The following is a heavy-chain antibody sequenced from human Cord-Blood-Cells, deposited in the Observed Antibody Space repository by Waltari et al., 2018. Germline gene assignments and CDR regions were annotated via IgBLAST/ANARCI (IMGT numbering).Heavy chain of an antibody. V-gene: IGHV3-23*01. Sequence: EVQLLESGGGLVQPGGSLRLSCAASGFTFSRYSMIWVRQAPGKGLEWVSAISGSGGSTYYADAVKGRFTISRDNSKNTLYLQMNSLRAEDTAVYYCAKVDIWGGSGDYWGQGTLVTVSS. CDR3: AKVDIWGGSGDY. J-gene: IGHJ4*02. CDR2: ISGSGGST. D-gene: IGHD3-10*01. CDR1: GFTFSRYS.